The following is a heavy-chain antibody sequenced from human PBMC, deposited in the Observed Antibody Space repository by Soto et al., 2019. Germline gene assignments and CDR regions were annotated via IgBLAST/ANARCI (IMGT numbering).Heavy chain of an antibody. CDR1: GGSISSYY. CDR3: ARVDGGRYSGGMDV. J-gene: IGHJ6*02. Sequence: QVQLQESGPGLVKPSETLSLTCTVSGGSISSYYWSWIRQPPGKGLEWIGYIYYSGSTNYNPSLKIRVPTSVDTSKTQCSLKLSSVTAADTAVYYCARVDGGRYSGGMDVWGQGTTVPVSS. CDR2: IYYSGST. V-gene: IGHV4-59*01. D-gene: IGHD2-15*01.